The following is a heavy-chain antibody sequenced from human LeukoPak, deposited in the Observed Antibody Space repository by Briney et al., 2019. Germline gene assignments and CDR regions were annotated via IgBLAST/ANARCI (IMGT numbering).Heavy chain of an antibody. V-gene: IGHV1-69*05. Sequence: SVKVSCKASGGTFSSYAISWVRQAPGQGLEWMGRIIPVFGTANYAEKFQGRVTITTDESTSTAYMELSSLRSEDTAVYYCADSSGYYSGYWGQGTLVTVSS. J-gene: IGHJ4*02. D-gene: IGHD3-22*01. CDR1: GGTFSSYA. CDR3: ADSSGYYSGY. CDR2: IIPVFGTA.